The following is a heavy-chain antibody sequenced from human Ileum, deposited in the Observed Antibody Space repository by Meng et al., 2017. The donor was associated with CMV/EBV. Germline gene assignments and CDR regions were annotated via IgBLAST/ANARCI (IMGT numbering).Heavy chain of an antibody. J-gene: IGHJ4*02. V-gene: IGHV3-74*01. CDR3: ASGIRINGR. Sequence: GESLKISCAASGFTFNTYWMHWVRQAPGKGLLWVSRIDSDGGRISYADSVKGRFTISRDNAANTLYLQMNSLSAEDTAVYFCASGIRINGRWGQGTLVTVSS. CDR2: IDSDGGRI. CDR1: GFTFNTYW. D-gene: IGHD1-14*01.